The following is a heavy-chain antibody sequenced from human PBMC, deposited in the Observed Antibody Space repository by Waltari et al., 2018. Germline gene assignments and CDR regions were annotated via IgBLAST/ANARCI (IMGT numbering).Heavy chain of an antibody. CDR2: IRDDGSNK. D-gene: IGHD4-4*01. CDR3: AKDATVTANWFDP. V-gene: IGHV3-30*02. CDR1: GFTFSSYG. Sequence: QVQLVESGGGVVQPGGSLRLSCAASGFTFSSYGMHWVRQAPGKGLEWVAFIRDDGSNKYYADSVKGRFTISRDNSKNTLYLQMNSLRAEDTAVYYCAKDATVTANWFDPWGQGTLVTVSS. J-gene: IGHJ5*02.